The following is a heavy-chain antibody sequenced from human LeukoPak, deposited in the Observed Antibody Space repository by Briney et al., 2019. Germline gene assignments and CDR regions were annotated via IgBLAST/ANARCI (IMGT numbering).Heavy chain of an antibody. CDR2: VTASGSTT. D-gene: IGHD2-21*02. J-gene: IGHJ5*02. Sequence: GGSLRLSCAASGFTFSNYAMSWVRQAPGKGLEWVSTVTASGSTTYSADSVKGRFTITRDNSKNTLFLQMNSLRAEDTAVYFCARESVTVVTLDLWGQGTLVTVYS. CDR3: ARESVTVVTLDL. CDR1: GFTFSNYA. V-gene: IGHV3-23*01.